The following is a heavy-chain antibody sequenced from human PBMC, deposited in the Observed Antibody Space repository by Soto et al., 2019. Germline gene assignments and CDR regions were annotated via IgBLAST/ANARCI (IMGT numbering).Heavy chain of an antibody. CDR2: INGDGTST. V-gene: IGHV3-74*01. Sequence: EVQLVESGGGLVQPGGSLRLSCAASGFIFSSYWMHWVRQAPGKGLVWIPRINGDGTSTRNADSVKGRFTISRDNAKNTLYLQMNSLTAEDTAVYYCARDYMLRGRDSNWFDPWGQGTLVTVSS. CDR1: GFIFSSYW. D-gene: IGHD3-10*01. J-gene: IGHJ5*02. CDR3: ARDYMLRGRDSNWFDP.